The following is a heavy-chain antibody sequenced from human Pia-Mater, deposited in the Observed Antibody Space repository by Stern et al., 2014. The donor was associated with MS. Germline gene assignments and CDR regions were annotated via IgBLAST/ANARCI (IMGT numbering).Heavy chain of an antibody. J-gene: IGHJ4*02. Sequence: VQLVQSGAELIRPGESLKISCKGSGYKFSIYWIAWARQMPGKGLEWMGIIYPGDSETRYSPSFQGQVTMSADKSTSTAYLQWISLNASDTAMYFCARQTTAWASDVWGQGTLVTVSS. CDR3: ARQTTAWASDV. V-gene: IGHV5-51*01. D-gene: IGHD1-14*01. CDR2: IYPGDSET. CDR1: GYKFSIYW.